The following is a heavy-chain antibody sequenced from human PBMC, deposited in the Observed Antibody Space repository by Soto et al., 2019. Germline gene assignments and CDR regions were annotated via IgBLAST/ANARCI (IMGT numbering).Heavy chain of an antibody. CDR1: GDSISTSTW. D-gene: IGHD3-22*01. V-gene: IGHV4-4*02. CDR2: IHHDGST. J-gene: IGHJ4*02. Sequence: QVQLQESGPGLVKPSGTLSLTCTVSGDSISTSTWWSWVRQPPGKGLEWIGEIHHDGSTYYNPSLTSRVAISVDKSENQFSLILSSVTAADTAVYYCARGGFVWVPSMSYFDNWGQGSLVTASS. CDR3: ARGGFVWVPSMSYFDN.